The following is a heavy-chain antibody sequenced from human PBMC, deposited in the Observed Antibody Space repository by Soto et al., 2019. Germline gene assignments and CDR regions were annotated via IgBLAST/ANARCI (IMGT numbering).Heavy chain of an antibody. CDR1: GGTFSSYA. V-gene: IGHV1-69*12. D-gene: IGHD2-2*01. CDR3: ARHVPAAGYYYGMDV. Sequence: QVQLVQSGAEVKKPGSSVKVSCKASGGTFSSYAISWVRQAPGQGLEWMGGIIPIFGTANYAQKVQGRVTITADEYTNTAYMELSSLRSEDTAVYYCARHVPAAGYYYGMDVWGQGTTVTVSS. J-gene: IGHJ6*02. CDR2: IIPIFGTA.